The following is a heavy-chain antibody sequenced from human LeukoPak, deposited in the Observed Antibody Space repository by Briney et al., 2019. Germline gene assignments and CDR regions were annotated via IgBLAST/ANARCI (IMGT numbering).Heavy chain of an antibody. D-gene: IGHD6-6*01. Sequence: PGGSLRLSCAASGFTFSSYGMHWVRQAPGKGLEWVPFIRYDGSNKYYADSVKGRFTISRDNSKNTLYLQMNSLRAEDTAVYYCAKVKGIAARAFFENWGQGTLVTVSS. V-gene: IGHV3-30*02. J-gene: IGHJ4*02. CDR2: IRYDGSNK. CDR1: GFTFSSYG. CDR3: AKVKGIAARAFFEN.